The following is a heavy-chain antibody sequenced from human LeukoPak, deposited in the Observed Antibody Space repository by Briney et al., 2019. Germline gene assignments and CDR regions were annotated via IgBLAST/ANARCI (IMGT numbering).Heavy chain of an antibody. J-gene: IGHJ3*02. CDR3: ARDWGVWSSDI. CDR2: MNPDRGDT. V-gene: IGHV1-2*02. D-gene: IGHD6-19*01. CDR1: GYTFTDYY. Sequence: ASVGVPCKASGYTFTDYYIHWVRQAPGQGLEWMAWMNPDRGDTNNAQKFQGRVTMSRDTSISTVYMELSRLRPDDTAVYYCARDWGVWSSDIWGQGTMVTVST.